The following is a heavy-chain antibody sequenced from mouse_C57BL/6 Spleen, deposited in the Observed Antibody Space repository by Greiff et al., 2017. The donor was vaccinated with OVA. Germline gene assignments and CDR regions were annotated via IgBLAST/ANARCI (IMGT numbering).Heavy chain of an antibody. CDR2: IDPSDSYT. V-gene: IGHV1-69*01. CDR1: GYTFTSYW. CDR3: ARRSGGTYYFDY. J-gene: IGHJ2*01. D-gene: IGHD2-14*01. Sequence: VQLQQPGAELVMPGASVKLSCKASGYTFTSYWMHWVKQRPGQGLEWIGEIDPSDSYTNYNQKFKGKSTLTVDKSSSTAYMQLSSLTSEDSAVYYCARRSGGTYYFDYWGQGTTLTVSS.